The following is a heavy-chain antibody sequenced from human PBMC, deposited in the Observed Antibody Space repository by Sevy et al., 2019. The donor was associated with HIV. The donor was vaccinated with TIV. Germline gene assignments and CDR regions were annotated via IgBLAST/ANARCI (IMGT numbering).Heavy chain of an antibody. CDR3: ARSPIAASWAKFDT. Sequence: SETLSLTCTVSGDSIRRSDDYWGWIRQPPEKGLEWIGSVYSSGSSYSNPSFKSPVTMSIDTSRNLFSLKLTSVTAADTALYYCARSPIAASWAKFDTWGPGTLVTVSS. CDR2: VYSSGSS. CDR1: GDSIRRSDDY. J-gene: IGHJ5*02. V-gene: IGHV4-39*02. D-gene: IGHD6-25*01.